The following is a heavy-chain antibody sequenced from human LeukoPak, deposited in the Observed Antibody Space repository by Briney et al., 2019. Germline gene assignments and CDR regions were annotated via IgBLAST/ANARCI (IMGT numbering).Heavy chain of an antibody. D-gene: IGHD1-26*01. CDR2: IYYSGST. Sequence: PSETLSLTCTVSGGSISSYYWSWIRQPPGKGLEWIGYIYYSGSTNYNPSLKSRVTISVDTSKNQFSLKLSSVTAADTAVYYCARETIIVGATANWFDPWGQGTLVTVSS. V-gene: IGHV4-59*12. CDR1: GGSISSYY. CDR3: ARETIIVGATANWFDP. J-gene: IGHJ5*02.